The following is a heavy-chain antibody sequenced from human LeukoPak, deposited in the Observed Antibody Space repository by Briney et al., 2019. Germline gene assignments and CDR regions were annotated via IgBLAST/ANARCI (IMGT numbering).Heavy chain of an antibody. J-gene: IGHJ3*02. CDR1: GYTFTRQY. Sequence: GASVKVSCKASGYTFTRQYLHWVRQAPGQGLEWMGWINPNSGATKYAHNFEDRVTMATDTSIRTAYMEMSSLRSDDSAIYYCAREITMIVATVGHQAFDIWGQGTMVTVSS. CDR3: AREITMIVATVGHQAFDI. V-gene: IGHV1-2*02. CDR2: INPNSGAT. D-gene: IGHD3-22*01.